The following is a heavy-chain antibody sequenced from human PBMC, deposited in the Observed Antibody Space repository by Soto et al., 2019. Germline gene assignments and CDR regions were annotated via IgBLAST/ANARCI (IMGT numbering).Heavy chain of an antibody. V-gene: IGHV2-5*02. D-gene: IGHD4-4*01. CDR1: GFSLSTGGVG. CDR2: IFWDDDK. Sequence: PTQTLTLTCTFSGFSLSTGGVGVGWIRQPPGKALEWLALIFWDDDKRYSPSLKTSLTITMDTSKNQVVLTMTNMDPVDTGTYYCARASYSTFRYFFDYWGQGTLVTVSS. J-gene: IGHJ4*02. CDR3: ARASYSTFRYFFDY.